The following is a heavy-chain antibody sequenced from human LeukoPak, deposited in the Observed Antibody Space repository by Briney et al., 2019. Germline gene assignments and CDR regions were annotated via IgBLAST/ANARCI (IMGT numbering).Heavy chain of an antibody. CDR3: ARELWFGELSVFDY. Sequence: SETLSLTCTVSGGSISSYYWSWIRQPAGKGLEWIGRIYTSGSTNYNPSLKSRVTMSVDTSKNQFSLKLSSVTAADTAVYYCARELWFGELSVFDYWGQGTLVTVSS. CDR1: GGSISSYY. CDR2: IYTSGST. V-gene: IGHV4-4*07. J-gene: IGHJ4*02. D-gene: IGHD3-10*01.